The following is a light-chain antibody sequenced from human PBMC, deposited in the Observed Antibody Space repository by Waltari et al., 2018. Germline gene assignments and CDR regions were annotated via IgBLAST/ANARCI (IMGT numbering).Light chain of an antibody. CDR3: QQYGSSILYT. V-gene: IGKV3-20*01. Sequence: EVVLTQSPGTLSLSPGEKATLSCRASQSLTKRYLAWYQQKPGQPPKPLLYGASSRAAGIPDRFSGSGSGTDFSLTINRLEPDDSAVYYCQQYGSSILYTFGQGTKLEIK. J-gene: IGKJ2*01. CDR2: GAS. CDR1: QSLTKRY.